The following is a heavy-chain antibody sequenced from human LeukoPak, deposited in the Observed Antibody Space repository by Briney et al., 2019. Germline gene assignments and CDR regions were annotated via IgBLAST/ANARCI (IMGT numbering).Heavy chain of an antibody. Sequence: ASVKVSCKASGYTFTDHYMLWVRQAPGQGLEWMGIINPSGGSTSYAQKFQGRVTMTRDMSTSTAYMELRSLRSDDTAVYYCARWAQPYHYYYMDVWGKGTTVTISS. V-gene: IGHV1-46*01. J-gene: IGHJ6*03. CDR1: GYTFTDHY. CDR3: ARWAQPYHYYYMDV. CDR2: INPSGGST.